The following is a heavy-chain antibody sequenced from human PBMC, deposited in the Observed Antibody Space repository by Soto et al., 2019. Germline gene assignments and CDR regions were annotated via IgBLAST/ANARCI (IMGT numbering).Heavy chain of an antibody. Sequence: SETLSLTCTVSGVPISNSSYYWGWIRRPPGKGLEWIGTIYYSGITYYNPSLKSRVTISVDTSKNQFSLKLTSVTAADTAVYYCARHGSNWGQGTLVTVSS. CDR2: IYYSGIT. CDR3: ARHGSN. V-gene: IGHV4-39*01. CDR1: GVPISNSSYY. J-gene: IGHJ4*02.